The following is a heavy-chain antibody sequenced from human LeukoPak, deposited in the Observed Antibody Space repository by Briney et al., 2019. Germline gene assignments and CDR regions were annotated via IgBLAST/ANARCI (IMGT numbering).Heavy chain of an antibody. D-gene: IGHD6-19*01. V-gene: IGHV3-23*01. Sequence: GGSLRLSCAASGFTFRSTVMTWVRQAPGKGLEWVSAISGSGGSTYYADSVKGRFTISRDNSKNTLYLQMNSLRAEDTAVYYCAKAVDKAVAGPDAFDIWGQGTMVTVSS. CDR3: AKAVDKAVAGPDAFDI. J-gene: IGHJ3*02. CDR2: ISGSGGST. CDR1: GFTFRSTV.